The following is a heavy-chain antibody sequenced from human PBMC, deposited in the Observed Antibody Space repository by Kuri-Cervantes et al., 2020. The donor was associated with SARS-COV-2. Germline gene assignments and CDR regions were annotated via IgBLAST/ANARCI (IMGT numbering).Heavy chain of an antibody. J-gene: IGHJ6*04. CDR2: IIPIFGTA. D-gene: IGHD1-26*01. CDR3: ANHPLSGSSDYYYYYGMDV. CDR1: AGTLSSYS. Sequence: SVKVSCSASAGTLSSYSMSWVRQAPGQGLEWMGGIIPIFGTANYAQKFQGRVTITTDESTSTAYMELSSLRSEDTAVYYCANHPLSGSSDYYYYYGMDVWGKGTTVTVSS. V-gene: IGHV1-69*05.